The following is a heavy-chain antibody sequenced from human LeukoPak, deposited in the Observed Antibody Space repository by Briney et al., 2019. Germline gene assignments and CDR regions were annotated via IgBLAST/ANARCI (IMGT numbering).Heavy chain of an antibody. V-gene: IGHV1-2*02. J-gene: IGHJ4*02. Sequence: GASVKVSCKASGYTFTGYYMHWVRQAPGQGLEWMGWINPNSGGTNYAQKFQGRVTMTRDTSISTAYIALSRLSSDDTAVYYCARDERRRYYDSSGYSHLDDYWGQGTLVTVSS. D-gene: IGHD3-22*01. CDR3: ARDERRRYYDSSGYSHLDDY. CDR2: INPNSGGT. CDR1: GYTFTGYY.